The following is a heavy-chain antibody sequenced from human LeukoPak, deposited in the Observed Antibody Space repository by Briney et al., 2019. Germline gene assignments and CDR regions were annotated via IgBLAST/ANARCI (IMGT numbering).Heavy chain of an antibody. Sequence: KPGGSLRLSCAASGFTFTNAWMSWVRQAPGKGLEWVGRVKSKADGGTIDYAAPVKGRFTISRDDSKNTLYLQMHSLKTVDTAVYLCFMAVLTGIEYFQHWGQGTLVTVSS. CDR1: GFTFTNAW. CDR2: VKSKADGGTI. CDR3: FMAVLTGIEYFQH. D-gene: IGHD4-23*01. V-gene: IGHV3-15*01. J-gene: IGHJ1*01.